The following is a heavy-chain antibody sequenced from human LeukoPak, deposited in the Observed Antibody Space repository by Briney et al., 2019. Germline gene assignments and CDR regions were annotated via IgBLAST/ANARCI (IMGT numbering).Heavy chain of an antibody. CDR3: ARDPYYYDSSGYYYQQPYYYYGMDV. J-gene: IGHJ6*02. D-gene: IGHD3-22*01. V-gene: IGHV1-18*01. Sequence: ASVKVSCTASGYTFTSYGISWVRQAPGQGLEWMGWISAYNGNTNYAQKFQGRVTITADESTSTAYMELSSLRSEDTAVYYCARDPYYYDSSGYYYQQPYYYYGMDVWGQGTTVTVSS. CDR2: ISAYNGNT. CDR1: GYTFTSYG.